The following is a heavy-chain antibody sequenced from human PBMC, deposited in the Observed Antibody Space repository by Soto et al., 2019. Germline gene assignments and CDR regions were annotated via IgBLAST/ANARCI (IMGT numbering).Heavy chain of an antibody. Sequence: EVQLVESGGGLVRPGGSLRLSCAASGFTFSSYSMNWVRQAPGKGLEWVSYISSSSSTIYYADSVKGRFTISRDNAKNSLYLPMSSLRAEDTAVYYCARHPERIAQIGWFDPWGQGTLVTVSS. CDR2: ISSSSSTI. V-gene: IGHV3-48*01. J-gene: IGHJ5*02. CDR3: ARHPERIAQIGWFDP. D-gene: IGHD6-13*01. CDR1: GFTFSSYS.